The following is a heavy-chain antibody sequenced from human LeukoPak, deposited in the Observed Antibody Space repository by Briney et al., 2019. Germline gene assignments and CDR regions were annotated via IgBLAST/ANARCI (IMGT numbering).Heavy chain of an antibody. CDR3: ARDRVLEWSGWFDP. D-gene: IGHD3-3*01. Sequence: GGSLRLSCVASGFTFSSYAMHWVRQAPGKGLEWVVFISYDGSNKYYADSVEGRFTISRDNSKNTLYLQMNSLRVEDTAVYYCARDRVLEWSGWFDPWGQGTLVTVSS. V-gene: IGHV3-30-3*01. CDR1: GFTFSSYA. J-gene: IGHJ5*02. CDR2: ISYDGSNK.